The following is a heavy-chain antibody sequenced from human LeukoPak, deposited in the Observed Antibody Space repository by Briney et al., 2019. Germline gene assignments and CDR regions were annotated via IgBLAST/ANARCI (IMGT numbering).Heavy chain of an antibody. CDR3: GRGFALVPAGIPDY. CDR2: ISSDGSST. J-gene: IGHJ4*02. CDR1: GFTFSNYW. Sequence: GGSLRLSCAASGFTFSNYWMHWVRQAPGEGLVWVSRISSDGSSTTYADSVKGRFTISRDNAKNTLYLQKNSLRAEDTAVYYCGRGFALVPAGIPDYWGQGTLVTVSS. V-gene: IGHV3-74*01. D-gene: IGHD2-2*01.